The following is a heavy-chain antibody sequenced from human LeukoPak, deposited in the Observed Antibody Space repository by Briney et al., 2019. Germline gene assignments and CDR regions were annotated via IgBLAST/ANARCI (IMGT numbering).Heavy chain of an antibody. J-gene: IGHJ4*02. CDR2: IYYSGST. CDR3: ARIRLGEFDY. CDR1: GGSISSYY. V-gene: IGHV4-59*08. D-gene: IGHD3-16*01. Sequence: SETLSLTCTVSGGSISSYYWSWIRQPPGKGLEWIGYIYYSGSTNYNPSLKSRATISVDTSKNQFSLKLSSVTAADTAVYYCARIRLGEFDYWGQGTLVTVSS.